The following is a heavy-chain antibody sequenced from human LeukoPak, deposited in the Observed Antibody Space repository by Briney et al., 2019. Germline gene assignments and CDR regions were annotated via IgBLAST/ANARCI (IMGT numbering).Heavy chain of an antibody. CDR3: ASQKGRIAVAVDY. CDR2: ISSSGSNT. CDR1: GFTFSSYE. Sequence: GGSLRLSCAASGFTFSSYEMNWVRQAPGKGLEGVSYISSSGSNTYYAASVKGRFTISRDNAKNSLYLQMNSLRVEDTAVYYCASQKGRIAVAVDYWGQGTLVTVSS. J-gene: IGHJ4*02. V-gene: IGHV3-48*03. D-gene: IGHD6-19*01.